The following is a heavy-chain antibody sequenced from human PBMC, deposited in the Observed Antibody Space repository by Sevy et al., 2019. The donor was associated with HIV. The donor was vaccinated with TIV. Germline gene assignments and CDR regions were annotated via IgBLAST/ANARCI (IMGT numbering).Heavy chain of an antibody. CDR2: INPNSGGT. CDR3: ARVVKGCRRPYYYYGMDV. CDR1: GYTFTGYY. V-gene: IGHV1-2*02. Sequence: ASVKVSCKASGYTFTGYYMHWVRQAPGQGLEWMAWINPNSGGTNYAQKFQGRVTMTRDTSISTAYMELSRLSSDDTAVYYCARVVKGCRRPYYYYGMDVWGQGTTVTVSS. J-gene: IGHJ6*02. D-gene: IGHD2-8*01.